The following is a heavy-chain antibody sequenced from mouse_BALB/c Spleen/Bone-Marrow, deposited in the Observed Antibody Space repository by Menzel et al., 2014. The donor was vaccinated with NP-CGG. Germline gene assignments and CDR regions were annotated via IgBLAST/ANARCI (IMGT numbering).Heavy chain of an antibody. CDR3: ARTMIYYYAMGY. V-gene: IGHV1-14*01. D-gene: IGHD2-4*01. J-gene: IGHJ4*01. Sequence: LVESGPELVKPGASVKMSCKASGYTFTSFVMHWVKKMPGQGLEWIGYINPYNDGTKYNEKFKGKAILTSDKSSNTTNMEISSLASEDSAVYYCARTMIYYYAMGYWGQGTPGTVSS. CDR1: GYTFTSFV. CDR2: INPYNDGT.